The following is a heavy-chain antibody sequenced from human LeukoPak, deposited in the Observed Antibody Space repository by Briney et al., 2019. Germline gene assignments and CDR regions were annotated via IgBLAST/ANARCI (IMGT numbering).Heavy chain of an antibody. Sequence: GGSLRHSCAASGFSFSGPTMHWVRQAAGKGLEWLGRVRSKTYNHATEYAASVKGRFIISRDDSENTAYLQTNSLKSEDTALYYCTRSQDGAFDMWGQGTKVTVSS. J-gene: IGHJ3*02. CDR2: VRSKTYNHAT. CDR3: TRSQDGAFDM. V-gene: IGHV3-73*01. CDR1: GFSFSGPT.